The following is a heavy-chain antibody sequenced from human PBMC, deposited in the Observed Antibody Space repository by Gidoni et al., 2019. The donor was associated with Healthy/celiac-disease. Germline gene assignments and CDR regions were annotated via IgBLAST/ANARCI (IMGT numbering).Heavy chain of an antibody. D-gene: IGHD3-22*01. CDR3: AKAYYDSSGYPPDAFDI. V-gene: IGHV3-23*01. CDR1: GFTCRSYA. J-gene: IGHJ3*02. Sequence: EVQLLESGGGLVQPGGSLSLSCAACGFTCRSYAMSWVRQAPGKGLEWVSAISGSGGSTYYADSVKGRFTISRDNSKNTLYLQMNSLRAEDTAVYYCAKAYYDSSGYPPDAFDIWGQGTMVTVSS. CDR2: ISGSGGST.